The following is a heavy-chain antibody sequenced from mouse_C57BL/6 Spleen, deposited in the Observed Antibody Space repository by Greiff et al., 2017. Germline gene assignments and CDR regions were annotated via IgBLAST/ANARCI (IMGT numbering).Heavy chain of an antibody. CDR3: AREDGDYGPTLCAMDY. CDR1: GYSITSGYY. J-gene: IGHJ4*01. D-gene: IGHD2-13*01. CDR2: ISYDGSN. V-gene: IGHV3-6*01. Sequence: VQLKESGPGLVKPSQSLSFTCSVTGYSITSGYYWNWIRQFPGNKLEWMGYISYDGSNNYNPSLKNRTSITRDTSKNQFFMKLNSVTTENTATYYCAREDGDYGPTLCAMDYWGQGTSVTVSS.